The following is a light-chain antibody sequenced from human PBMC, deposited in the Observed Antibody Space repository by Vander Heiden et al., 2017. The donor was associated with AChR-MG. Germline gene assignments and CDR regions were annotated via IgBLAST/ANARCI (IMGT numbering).Light chain of an antibody. J-gene: IGLJ3*02. V-gene: IGLV1-44*01. Sequence: QSVLTQPPSASGTPGQRVTISCSGSSSNIGSNTVNWYQQLPGTAPKLLIYSNNQRPSGVTDRFSGSKSGTSASLAISGLQSEDEADYYCAAWDDSLNGRLVFGGGTKLTVL. CDR3: AAWDDSLNGRLV. CDR2: SNN. CDR1: SSNIGSNT.